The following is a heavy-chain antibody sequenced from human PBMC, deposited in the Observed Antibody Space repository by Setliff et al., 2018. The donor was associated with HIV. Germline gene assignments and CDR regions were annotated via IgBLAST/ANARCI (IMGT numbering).Heavy chain of an antibody. D-gene: IGHD3-3*01. CDR3: ARQRGGRVTIFGVSGGWFDP. CDR2: IHTSGST. J-gene: IGHJ5*02. Sequence: SETLSLTCIVSGGSISSGSYYWTWIRQPAGKGLEWIGHIHTSGSTNYNPSLKSRVTISIDTSKNQFSLKLSSVTAADTAVYYCARQRGGRVTIFGVSGGWFDPWGQDTLVTVSS. CDR1: GGSISSGSYY. V-gene: IGHV4-61*09.